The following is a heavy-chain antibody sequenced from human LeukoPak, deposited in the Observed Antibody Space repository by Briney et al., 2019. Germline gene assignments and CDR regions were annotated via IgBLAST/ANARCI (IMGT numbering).Heavy chain of an antibody. D-gene: IGHD2-15*01. CDR3: ARSVAATPCNWFDP. V-gene: IGHV1-2*02. J-gene: IGHJ5*02. Sequence: ASVKVSCKASGYTFTDYYMHWVRQAPGQGLEWMGWINPNSGGTKYAQKFQGRVIMTRDITSAYMELSRLISDDTAVYYCARSVAATPCNWFDPWGQGTLVTVSS. CDR2: INPNSGGT. CDR1: GYTFTDYY.